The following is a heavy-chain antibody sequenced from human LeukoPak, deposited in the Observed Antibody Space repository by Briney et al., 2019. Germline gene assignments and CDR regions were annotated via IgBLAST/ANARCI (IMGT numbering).Heavy chain of an antibody. CDR1: GGSFSGYY. D-gene: IGHD1-1*01. J-gene: IGHJ1*01. CDR3: ARDERYNWNRYFQH. Sequence: SETLSLTCAVYGGSFSGYYWSWIRQPPGKGLEWIGEINHSGSTNYNPSLKSRVTISVDTSKNQFSLKLSSVTAADTAVYYCARDERYNWNRYFQHWGQGTLVTVSS. V-gene: IGHV4-34*01. CDR2: INHSGST.